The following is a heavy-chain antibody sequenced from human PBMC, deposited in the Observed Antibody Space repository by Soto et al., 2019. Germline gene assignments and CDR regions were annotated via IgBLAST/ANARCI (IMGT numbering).Heavy chain of an antibody. CDR1: GFTFSSYS. CDR2: ISSSSSTI. Sequence: PGGSLRLSCAASGFTFSSYSMNWVRQAPGKGLEWVSYISSSSSTIYYADSVKGRFTISRDNAKNSLYLQMNSLRAEDTAVYYCARLGYCSSTSCPTDFDYWGQGTLVTVSS. D-gene: IGHD2-2*01. J-gene: IGHJ4*02. CDR3: ARLGYCSSTSCPTDFDY. V-gene: IGHV3-48*01.